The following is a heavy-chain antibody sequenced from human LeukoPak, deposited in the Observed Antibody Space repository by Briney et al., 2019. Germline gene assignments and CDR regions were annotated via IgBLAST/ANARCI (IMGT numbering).Heavy chain of an antibody. CDR1: GRSLIVYL. CDR2: IYHSGNT. D-gene: IGHD3-16*01. CDR3: KIYAYGGDAFDI. Sequence: PSETLSLTCSVYGRSLIVYLWGSVPPSPGKGVERNGEIYHSGNTTYNPSLETRVSISVDTSRSPLSLKLSPVTAAHKAVYYCKIYAYGGDAFDIWGEGTMVTASS. V-gene: IGHV4-34*01. J-gene: IGHJ3*02.